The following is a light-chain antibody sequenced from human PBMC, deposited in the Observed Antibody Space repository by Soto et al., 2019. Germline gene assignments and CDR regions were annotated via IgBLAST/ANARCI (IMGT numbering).Light chain of an antibody. V-gene: IGKV1-5*03. CDR1: QTITSW. Sequence: DIQMTQSPSTLSASVGDRVTVTCRASQTITSWLAWDQQNPGKAPKLLIYKASSLESGVPSRFSGSGSGTEFTLTISCLQPDDFATYYCQQYSDYSYTFGQGTKLEIK. CDR2: KAS. J-gene: IGKJ2*01. CDR3: QQYSDYSYT.